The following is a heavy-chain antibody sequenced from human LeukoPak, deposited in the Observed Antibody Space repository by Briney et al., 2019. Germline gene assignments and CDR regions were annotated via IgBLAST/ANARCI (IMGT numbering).Heavy chain of an antibody. CDR3: TRDNGGDWYAFDI. D-gene: IGHD2-21*02. V-gene: IGHV4-4*07. J-gene: IGHJ3*02. Sequence: PSETLSLTCTVSGGSISSYYWSWIRQPAGKGLEWIGRLYTSGSTDYNPSLKSRVTMSVDTSKNQFSLKLSSVTAADTALYYCTRDNGGDWYAFDIWGQGTVVTVSS. CDR2: LYTSGST. CDR1: GGSISSYY.